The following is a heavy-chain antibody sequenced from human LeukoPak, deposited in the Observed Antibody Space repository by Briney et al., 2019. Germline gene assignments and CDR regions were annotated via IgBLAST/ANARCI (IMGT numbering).Heavy chain of an antibody. V-gene: IGHV3-74*01. CDR2: INSDGSST. CDR3: VRGANQTSWYYFDY. D-gene: IGHD1-14*01. J-gene: IGHJ4*02. CDR1: GLTFSTYW. Sequence: GWSLRLSCPASGLTFSTYWMHWVRQAPGKEAAWVSRINSDGSSTSYGDSVKRRFTISRDNAKNTLSLEMNSLRAEDTAVYYCVRGANQTSWYYFDYWGQGTLVTVSS.